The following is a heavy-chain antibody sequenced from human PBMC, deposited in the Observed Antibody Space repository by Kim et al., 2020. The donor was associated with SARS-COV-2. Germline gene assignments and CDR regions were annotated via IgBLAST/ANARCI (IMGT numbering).Heavy chain of an antibody. CDR2: INSDGSST. CDR3: ARELYSGYPWGDYYYGMDV. Sequence: GGSLRLSCAASGFTFSSYWMHWVRQAPGKGLVWVSRINSDGSSTSYADSVKGRFTISRDNAKNTLYLQMNSLRAEDTAVYYCARELYSGYPWGDYYYGMDVWGQGTTVTVSS. J-gene: IGHJ6*02. D-gene: IGHD5-12*01. CDR1: GFTFSSYW. V-gene: IGHV3-74*01.